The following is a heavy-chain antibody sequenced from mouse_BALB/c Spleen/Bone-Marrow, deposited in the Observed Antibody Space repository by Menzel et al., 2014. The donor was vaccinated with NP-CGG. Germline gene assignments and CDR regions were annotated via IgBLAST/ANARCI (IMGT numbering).Heavy chain of an antibody. Sequence: VKLMESGAELVRPGASVKLSCKASGYSFTSYWMNWVKQRPGQGLEWIGMIHLSDSESRLNQKFKGKATLTVDKSSSTAYMQLSSPTSEDSAVYYCTRYDLTTRAFAYWGQGTLVTVSA. CDR3: TRYDLTTRAFAY. CDR2: IHLSDSES. D-gene: IGHD3-3*01. V-gene: IGHV1S127*01. J-gene: IGHJ3*01. CDR1: GYSFTSYW.